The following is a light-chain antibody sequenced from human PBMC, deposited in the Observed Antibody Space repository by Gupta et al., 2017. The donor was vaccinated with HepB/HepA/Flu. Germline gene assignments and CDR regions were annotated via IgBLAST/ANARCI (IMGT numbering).Light chain of an antibody. CDR3: QSADSSGTYGV. V-gene: IGLV3-25*03. Sequence: SYELTQPPSVSVSPGQTARITCSGDALPKQYAYWYQQKPGQAPLLVIYKDSERPSGIPERFSGSSSGTTVTLTINGVQAEDEADYYCQSADSSGTYGVFGGGTKLTVL. CDR2: KDS. CDR1: ALPKQY. J-gene: IGLJ3*02.